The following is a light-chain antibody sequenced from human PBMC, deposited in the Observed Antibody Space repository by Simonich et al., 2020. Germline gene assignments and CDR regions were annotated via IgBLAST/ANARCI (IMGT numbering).Light chain of an antibody. CDR2: DVI. CDR3: SSYTSSSTLYV. CDR1: SSDVGGYNY. Sequence: QSALTQPASVSGSPGQSITISCTGTSSDVGGYNYVSWYQQHPVKAPKLMIYDVIKRPSGVSNRFSGSKSGNTASLTISGLQAEDEADYYCSSYTSSSTLYVFGTGTKVTVL. J-gene: IGLJ1*01. V-gene: IGLV2-14*01.